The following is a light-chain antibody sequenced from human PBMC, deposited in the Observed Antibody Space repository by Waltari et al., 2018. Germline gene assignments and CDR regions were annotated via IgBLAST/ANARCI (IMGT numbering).Light chain of an antibody. CDR2: YVS. Sequence: QSALTQPASVSGSPGQSITISCTVTSSDVGAYTYVSWYQPHPGNAPKLIIYYVSNRPSGGSSRSSGAKSGNTAALTISGLQAEDEADYYCSSYTSGSRPRVFGTGTKVTVL. CDR1: SSDVGAYTY. CDR3: SSYTSGSRPRV. J-gene: IGLJ1*01. V-gene: IGLV2-14*01.